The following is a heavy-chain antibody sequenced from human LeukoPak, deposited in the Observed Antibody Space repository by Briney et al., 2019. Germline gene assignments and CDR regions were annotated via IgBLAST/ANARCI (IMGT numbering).Heavy chain of an antibody. Sequence: ASVKVSRKASGYTFTSYDISWVRQATGQGLEWMGWMNPTSGDTEYAQKFQGRITMTMSTSISTAYMELTSLRSEDTAVYYCARGHNYYGMDVWGQGTTVTVTS. V-gene: IGHV1-8*01. CDR2: MNPTSGDT. J-gene: IGHJ6*02. CDR3: ARGHNYYGMDV. CDR1: GYTFTSYD.